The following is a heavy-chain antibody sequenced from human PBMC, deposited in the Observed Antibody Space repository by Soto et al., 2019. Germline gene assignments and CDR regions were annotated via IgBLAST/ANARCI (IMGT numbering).Heavy chain of an antibody. CDR3: VKARYVDY. V-gene: IGHV3-64D*06. CDR2: IISDGRPT. J-gene: IGHJ4*02. CDR1: GFTFSSDS. Sequence: PWGSLRLSCSVSGFTFSSDSMRWDSQVPGKGREYDSSIISDGRPTYYAGSVKGRFTISRDTSKNPLYLQMYRLKAEPTAVYYCVKARYVDYWGQGPLVTSPQ.